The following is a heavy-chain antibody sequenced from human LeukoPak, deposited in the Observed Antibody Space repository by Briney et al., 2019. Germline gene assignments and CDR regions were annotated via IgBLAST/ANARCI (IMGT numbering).Heavy chain of an antibody. Sequence: ASVKVSCKASGYTFTGYYMHWVRQAPGQGLEWMGWINPNSGGTNYAQKFQGRVTMTRDTSISTAYMELSRLRSDDTAVYYCARDRDEYYYDSSGYLYGYRGQGTLVTVSS. V-gene: IGHV1-2*02. CDR2: INPNSGGT. CDR3: ARDRDEYYYDSSGYLYGY. J-gene: IGHJ4*02. D-gene: IGHD3-22*01. CDR1: GYTFTGYY.